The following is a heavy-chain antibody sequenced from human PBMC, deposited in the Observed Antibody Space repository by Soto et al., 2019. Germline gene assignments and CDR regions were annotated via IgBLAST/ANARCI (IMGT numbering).Heavy chain of an antibody. CDR2: SSYNVGT. D-gene: IGHD3-10*01. CDR1: TDSSRFTNSY. Sequence: SETLSLTCTVSTDSSRFTNSYWGWILQPPGKGLQWIGSSSYNVGTFYNPSLKGRVVISFDTSKKQSSLQVTSVTAADTAVYFCARHRIEVVWRGSDFWGQRSPVTSSS. CDR3: ARHRIEVVWRGSDF. V-gene: IGHV4-39*01. J-gene: IGHJ4*02.